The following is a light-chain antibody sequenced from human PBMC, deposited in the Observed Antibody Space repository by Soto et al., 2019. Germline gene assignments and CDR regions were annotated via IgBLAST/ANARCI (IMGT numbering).Light chain of an antibody. Sequence: EILLTQSPGTLSLSPGERATLSCRASQSVSSSYLAWYQQKPGQAPRLLIYGASTRATGIPDRVSGSGSGTDFTLTISRLEPEDFAVYYCQQYETSRTFGQGTKVDIK. CDR3: QQYETSRT. J-gene: IGKJ1*01. V-gene: IGKV3-20*01. CDR2: GAS. CDR1: QSVSSSY.